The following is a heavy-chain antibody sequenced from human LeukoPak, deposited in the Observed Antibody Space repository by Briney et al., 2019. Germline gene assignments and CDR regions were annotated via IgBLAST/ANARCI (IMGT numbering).Heavy chain of an antibody. V-gene: IGHV3-7*01. CDR2: IKKDGSEK. Sequence: GESLRLSCAASGFSFSNYWMTWVRQAPGKGLEWVANIKKDGSEKYYVDSVKGRFTTSRDNAKSSLFLQMNSLRAEDTAVYYCARDHGSHYYGSGTYSPNFDYWGQGTLVTVSS. CDR3: ARDHGSHYYGSGTYSPNFDY. D-gene: IGHD3-10*01. J-gene: IGHJ4*02. CDR1: GFSFSNYW.